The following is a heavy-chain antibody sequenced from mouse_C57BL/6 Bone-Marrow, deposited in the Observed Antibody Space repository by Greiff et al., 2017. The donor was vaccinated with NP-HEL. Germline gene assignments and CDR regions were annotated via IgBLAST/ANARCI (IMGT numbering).Heavy chain of an antibody. V-gene: IGHV1-55*01. CDR3: ARGITTVVGGYFDV. Sequence: QVQLQQPGAELVKPGASVKMSCKASGYTFTSYWITWVKQRPGQGLEWIGDIYPGSGSTNYNEKFKSKATLTVDTSSSTAYMQLSSLTSEDSAVYYCARGITTVVGGYFDVWGTGTTVTVSS. J-gene: IGHJ1*03. CDR2: IYPGSGST. CDR1: GYTFTSYW. D-gene: IGHD1-1*01.